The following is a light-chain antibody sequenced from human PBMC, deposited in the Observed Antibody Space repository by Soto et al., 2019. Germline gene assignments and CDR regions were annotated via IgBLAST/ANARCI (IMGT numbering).Light chain of an antibody. V-gene: IGKV1-5*01. J-gene: IGKJ2*01. CDR1: HSISTW. CDR2: DAS. CDR3: QQYSGYLYS. Sequence: DIQMTQSLSTLSASVGDTVTVTCRASHSISTWLAWYQQKPGKAPNLLIYDASNLESGVPSRFSGSGSGTEFTLTISGLQPDDFATYYCQQYSGYLYSFGQGTKLEIK.